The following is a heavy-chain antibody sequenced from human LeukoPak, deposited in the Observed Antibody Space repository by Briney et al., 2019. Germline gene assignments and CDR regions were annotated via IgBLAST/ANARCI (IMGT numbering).Heavy chain of an antibody. Sequence: GASVKVSCKASGGTFSSYAISWVRQAPGQGLEGMGGIIPIFGSANSAQKFQGRVTITADESTSTAYMELSSLRSEDTAVYYCAKTQRFCSSTSCYAPFDPWGQGTLVTVSS. J-gene: IGHJ5*02. V-gene: IGHV1-69*13. CDR2: IIPIFGSA. D-gene: IGHD2-2*01. CDR1: GGTFSSYA. CDR3: AKTQRFCSSTSCYAPFDP.